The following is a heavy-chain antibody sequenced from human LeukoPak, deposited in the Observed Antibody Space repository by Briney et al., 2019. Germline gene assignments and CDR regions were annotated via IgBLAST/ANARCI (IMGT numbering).Heavy chain of an antibody. D-gene: IGHD6-19*01. J-gene: IGHJ4*02. CDR2: ISTSGGST. Sequence: GGSLRLSCAASGFTFNTYTMNWVRQAPGKGLEWVSTISTSGGSTYYADSVKGRFTISRDNSKNTLYLQMNSLRAEDTAVYYCAKDRSQWLVWDKYYFDYWGQGTLVTVSS. CDR3: AKDRSQWLVWDKYYFDY. V-gene: IGHV3-23*01. CDR1: GFTFNTYT.